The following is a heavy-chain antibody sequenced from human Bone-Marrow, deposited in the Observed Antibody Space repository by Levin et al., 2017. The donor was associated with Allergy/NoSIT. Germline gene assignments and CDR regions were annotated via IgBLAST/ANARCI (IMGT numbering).Heavy chain of an antibody. J-gene: IGHJ4*02. CDR1: GFSFSSYA. Sequence: PGESLKISCAASGFSFSSYAMIWVRQAPGKGLECISYISSSSGAMHYADSVKGRFTISRDNAKNSLYLQMNSLRDEDTAVYYCARVWSGYSSVDYWGQGTLVTVSS. V-gene: IGHV3-48*02. CDR2: ISSSSGAM. D-gene: IGHD3-3*01. CDR3: ARVWSGYSSVDY.